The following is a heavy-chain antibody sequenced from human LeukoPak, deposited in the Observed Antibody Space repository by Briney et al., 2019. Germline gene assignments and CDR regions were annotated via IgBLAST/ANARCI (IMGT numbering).Heavy chain of an antibody. Sequence: SETLSLTCTVSGDSISNYYWSWIRQPPGKGLEWIGYIYYSGSTNYNPSLKSRVAISVDTSTNQFSLKLSSLTAADTAVYYCAREACGGYCRFDYWGQGTLVTVSS. J-gene: IGHJ4*02. D-gene: IGHD2-21*02. CDR2: IYYSGST. CDR3: AREACGGYCRFDY. V-gene: IGHV4-59*01. CDR1: GDSISNYY.